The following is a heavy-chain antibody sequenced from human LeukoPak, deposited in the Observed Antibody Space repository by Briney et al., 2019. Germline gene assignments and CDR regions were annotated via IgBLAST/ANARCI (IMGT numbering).Heavy chain of an antibody. Sequence: ASVKVSCKASGYTFTSYGISWVRQAPGQGLEWMGWISAYNGNTNYAQKLQGRVTMTTDTSTSTAYMELRSLRSDDTAVYYCARDFVWFGELPIGLYWGQGTLVTVSS. D-gene: IGHD3-10*01. J-gene: IGHJ4*02. CDR3: ARDFVWFGELPIGLY. CDR1: GYTFTSYG. V-gene: IGHV1-18*01. CDR2: ISAYNGNT.